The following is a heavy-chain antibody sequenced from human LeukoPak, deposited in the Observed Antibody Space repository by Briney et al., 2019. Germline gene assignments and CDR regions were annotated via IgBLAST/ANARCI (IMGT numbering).Heavy chain of an antibody. CDR3: ARDEAPEY. V-gene: IGHV4-38-2*02. CDR1: GYSISSGLY. J-gene: IGHJ4*02. Sequence: SETLSLTCTVSGYSISSGLYWGWIRQPPGKGLEWIGSIYHSGITYYNPSLKSRVTMSVDTSKNQFSLKLSSVTAADTAVYFCARDEAPEYWGQGTLVTVSS. CDR2: IYHSGIT.